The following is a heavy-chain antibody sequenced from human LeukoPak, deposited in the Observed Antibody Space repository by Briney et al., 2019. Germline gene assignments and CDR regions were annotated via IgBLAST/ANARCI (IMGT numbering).Heavy chain of an antibody. CDR1: GYTFTSYA. CDR3: ARLGYCSGGSCSLLNGGMDV. V-gene: IGHV7-4-1*02. J-gene: IGHJ6*02. Sequence: ASVKVSCKASGYTFTSYAMNWVRQAPGQGLEWMGWINTNTGNPTYAQGFTGRFVFSLDTSDSTAYLQISSLKAEDTAVYYCARLGYCSGGSCSLLNGGMDVWGQGTTVTVSS. CDR2: INTNTGNP. D-gene: IGHD2-15*01.